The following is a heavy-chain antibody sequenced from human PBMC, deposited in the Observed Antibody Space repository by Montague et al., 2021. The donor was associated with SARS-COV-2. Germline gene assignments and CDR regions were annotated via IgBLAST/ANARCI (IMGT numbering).Heavy chain of an antibody. V-gene: IGHV4-39*07. CDR3: ARDRNDGYDRFFDY. J-gene: IGHJ4*02. CDR2: IHFTGTT. CDR1: DASISTSNY. D-gene: IGHD5-12*01. Sequence: SETLSLTCSLSDASISTSNYWGWLRQTPGKCLEWIASIHFTGTTYYKLSLKSRVTIPVDTSKNQFSLKLTSLTAADKDIYFCARDRNDGYDRFFDYWGQGTLVTVSS.